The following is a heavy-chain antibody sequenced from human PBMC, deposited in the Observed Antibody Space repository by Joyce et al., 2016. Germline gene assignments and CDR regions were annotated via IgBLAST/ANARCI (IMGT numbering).Heavy chain of an antibody. CDR1: GFSLSTDGMC. CDR2: VDWDDEK. J-gene: IGHJ4*02. CDR3: ARIRRGYGDYGFDY. D-gene: IGHD4-17*01. V-gene: IGHV2-70*01. Sequence: QVTLRESGPALVKSTQTLTLTYSFSGFSLSTDGMCVSWIRQPPGEALEWLALVDWDDEKYYPTSLKTRLTISKDTSKNQVVLSMTNMDPVDTATYYCARIRRGYGDYGFDYWGQGTLVTVSS.